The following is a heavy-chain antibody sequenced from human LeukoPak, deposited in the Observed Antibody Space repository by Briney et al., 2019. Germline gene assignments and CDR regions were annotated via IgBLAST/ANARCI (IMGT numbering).Heavy chain of an antibody. V-gene: IGHV4-4*07. CDR2: IYTSGST. CDR1: GGSISSYY. CDR3: AREDGIAGYYYYGMDV. D-gene: IGHD5-24*01. J-gene: IGHJ6*02. Sequence: PSETLSLTRTVSGGSISSYYWSWIRQPAGKGLEWIGRIYTSGSTNYNPSLKSRVTMSVDTSKNQFSLKLSSVTAADTAVYYCAREDGIAGYYYYGMDVWGQGTTVTVSS.